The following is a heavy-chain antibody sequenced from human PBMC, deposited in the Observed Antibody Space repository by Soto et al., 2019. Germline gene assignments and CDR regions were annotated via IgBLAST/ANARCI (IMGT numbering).Heavy chain of an antibody. Sequence: EVQLVESGGGLVKPGGSLRLSCAASGFTFSSYSMNWVRQAPGKGLEWVSSISSSSSYIYYADSVKGRFTISRDNAKNSLYLQMNSLRAEDTAVYYCARDPPYSGGYYFDYWGQGTLVTVSS. CDR2: ISSSSSYI. CDR1: GFTFSSYS. V-gene: IGHV3-21*01. CDR3: ARDPPYSGGYYFDY. D-gene: IGHD1-26*01. J-gene: IGHJ4*02.